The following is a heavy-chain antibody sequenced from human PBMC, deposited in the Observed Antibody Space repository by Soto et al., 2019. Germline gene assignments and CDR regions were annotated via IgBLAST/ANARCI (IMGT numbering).Heavy chain of an antibody. V-gene: IGHV4-31*03. D-gene: IGHD3-3*01. CDR2: IYYSGST. CDR3: ARTYYDFRDAFDI. J-gene: IGHJ3*02. CDR1: GGSISSGGYY. Sequence: QVQLQESGPVLVKPSQTLSLTCTVSGGSISSGGYYWSWIRQHPGKGLEWIGYIYYSGSTYYNPSLKSRVTISVDTSKNQFSLKLSSVTAADTAVYYCARTYYDFRDAFDIWGQGTMVTVSS.